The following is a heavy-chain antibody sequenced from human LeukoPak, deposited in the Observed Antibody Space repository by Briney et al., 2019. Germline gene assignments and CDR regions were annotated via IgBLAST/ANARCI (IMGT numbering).Heavy chain of an antibody. D-gene: IGHD2-2*01. V-gene: IGHV1-2*02. Sequence: ASVKVSYKASGYTFTGYYMHWVRQAPGQGLEWMGWINPNSGGTNYAQKFQGRVTMTRDTSISTAYMELSRLRSDDTAVYYCARELEDIVVVPAAVDYWGQGTLVTVSS. CDR3: ARELEDIVVVPAAVDY. CDR2: INPNSGGT. J-gene: IGHJ4*02. CDR1: GYTFTGYY.